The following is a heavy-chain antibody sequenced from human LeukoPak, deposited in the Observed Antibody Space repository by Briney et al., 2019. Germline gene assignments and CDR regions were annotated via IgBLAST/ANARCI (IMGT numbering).Heavy chain of an antibody. Sequence: GASVKVSCKASGGTFSSYAISWVRQAPGQGLEWMGGIIPIFGTANYAQKFQGRVTITADESTSTAYMELSSLRSEDTAVYYCASPYSRRGGYDNDAFDIWGQGTMVTVSS. CDR2: IIPIFGTA. CDR1: GGTFSSYA. CDR3: ASPYSRRGGYDNDAFDI. J-gene: IGHJ3*02. V-gene: IGHV1-69*01. D-gene: IGHD5-12*01.